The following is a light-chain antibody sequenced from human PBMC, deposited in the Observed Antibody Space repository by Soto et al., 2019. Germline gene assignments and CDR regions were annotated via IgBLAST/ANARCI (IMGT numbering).Light chain of an antibody. CDR2: AAA. Sequence: DIQMTQSPSSLSASVGDRVTITCRASQSIDSLLNWYQQKAGKAPKLLIYAAASLQTGVPSRFSGSGSGTHFTLSISNLQPEDSATYYCQQSYSALALTFGGGTKVEIK. CDR1: QSIDSL. V-gene: IGKV1-39*01. J-gene: IGKJ4*01. CDR3: QQSYSALALT.